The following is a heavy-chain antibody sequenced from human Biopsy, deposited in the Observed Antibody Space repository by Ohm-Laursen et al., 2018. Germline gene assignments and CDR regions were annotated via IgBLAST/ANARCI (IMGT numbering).Heavy chain of an antibody. J-gene: IGHJ4*02. CDR1: GGPSSNYA. Sequence: ASVKVSCKASGGPSSNYAFSWVRQAPGQGLEWVGRIVPVLGHLNYAQRFQGRVSITADKSTSYVFMELSRLTSGDTAVYYCAADADGYYTEFDYWGPGALVTVSS. CDR2: IVPVLGHL. D-gene: IGHD3-3*01. V-gene: IGHV1-69*04. CDR3: AADADGYYTEFDY.